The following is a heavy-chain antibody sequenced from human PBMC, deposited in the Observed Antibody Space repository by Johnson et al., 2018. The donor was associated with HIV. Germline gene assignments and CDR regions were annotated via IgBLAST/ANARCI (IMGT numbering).Heavy chain of an antibody. CDR3: ARRSAIKDAFDI. D-gene: IGHD2-2*01. Sequence: VQVVESGGGVVQPGRSLRLSCAASGFTFSSYAMHWVRQAPGKGLEWVAVISYDGSNKYYADSVKGRFTISRDNSKNTLYLQMNSLRAEDTAVYYCARRSAIKDAFDIWGQGTMVTVSS. J-gene: IGHJ3*02. CDR1: GFTFSSYA. CDR2: ISYDGSNK. V-gene: IGHV3-30*14.